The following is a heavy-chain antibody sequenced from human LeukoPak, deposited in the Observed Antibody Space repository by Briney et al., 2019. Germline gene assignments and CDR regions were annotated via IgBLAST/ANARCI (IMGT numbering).Heavy chain of an antibody. D-gene: IGHD1-26*01. J-gene: IGHJ3*02. CDR3: ARVSSPWSPRNAFDI. CDR2: IYYSGST. V-gene: IGHV4-59*12. CDR1: GGSISSYY. Sequence: SETLSLTCTVSGGSISSYYWSWIRQPPGKGLEWIGYIYYSGSTNYNPSLKSRVTISVDTSKNQFSLKLSSVTPEDTAVYYCARVSSPWSPRNAFDIWGQGTVVTVSS.